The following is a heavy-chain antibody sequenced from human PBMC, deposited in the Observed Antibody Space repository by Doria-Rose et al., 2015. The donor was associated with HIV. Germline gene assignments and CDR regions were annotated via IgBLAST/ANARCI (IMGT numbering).Heavy chain of an antibody. D-gene: IGHD7-27*01. Sequence: VQLQESGGGLLQPGGPLRLSCTASGFTFSSYEMNWVRQAPGKGLEWVAYISNRGSTKYHADSVRGRFTISRDNTKNSLYLQMSSLRAEDTAVYYCARQQLGISEDAFDIWGQGTLVTVSS. CDR1: GFTFSSYE. CDR3: ARQQLGISEDAFDI. V-gene: IGHV3-48*03. J-gene: IGHJ3*02. CDR2: ISNRGSTK.